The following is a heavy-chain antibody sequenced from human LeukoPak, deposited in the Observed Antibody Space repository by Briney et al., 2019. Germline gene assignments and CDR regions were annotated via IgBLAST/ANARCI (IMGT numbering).Heavy chain of an antibody. CDR2: IYYSGST. J-gene: IGHJ4*02. Sequence: SETLSLTCTVSGGSISSSSYYWGRIRQPPGKGLEWIGSIYYSGSTYYNPSLKSRVTISVDTSKVQFSLKLSSVTAADTAVYYCARLQRLMWAAPVSYYFDYWGPGTLVTVSS. CDR3: ARLQRLMWAAPVSYYFDY. V-gene: IGHV4-39*01. CDR1: GGSISSSSYY. D-gene: IGHD1-26*01.